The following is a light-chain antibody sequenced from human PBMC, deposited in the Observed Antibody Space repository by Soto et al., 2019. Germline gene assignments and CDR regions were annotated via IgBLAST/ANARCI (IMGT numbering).Light chain of an antibody. CDR1: QSISNR. Sequence: DIQMTQSPSTLSASVGDGVTITCRASQSISNRLAWYQQKPGEAPKYLIYDASTLDSGAPSRFSGSGSGTELTLSTSSLQTDDFATYYCQQYNSYPWTFGLGTKVEI. J-gene: IGKJ1*01. V-gene: IGKV1-5*01. CDR3: QQYNSYPWT. CDR2: DAS.